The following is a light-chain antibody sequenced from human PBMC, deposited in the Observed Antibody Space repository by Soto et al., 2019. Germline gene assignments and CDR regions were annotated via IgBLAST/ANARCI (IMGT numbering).Light chain of an antibody. CDR1: SSNIGANYD. Sequence: QSVLTQPPSVSGAPGQRVTISCTGSSSNIGANYDVHWYQVLPGTAPKLLIYANTNRPSGVPDRFSGSKSGTSASLAITGLQAEDEADYYCCSYAGRYPYVFGTGTKLTVL. CDR3: CSYAGRYPYV. CDR2: ANT. J-gene: IGLJ1*01. V-gene: IGLV1-40*01.